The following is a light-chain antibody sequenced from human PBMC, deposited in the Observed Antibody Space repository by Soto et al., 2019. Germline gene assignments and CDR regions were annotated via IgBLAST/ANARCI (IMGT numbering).Light chain of an antibody. V-gene: IGKV1-33*01. J-gene: IGKJ4*01. CDR2: DAS. CDR3: QQYDNLPLT. Sequence: DIQMTQSPSSLSASVGYRFTITCQASRDISNYLNWYQQKPGKAPKLLIYDASNLETGVPSRFSGSGSGTDFTFTINSLQPEDIATYYCQQYDNLPLTFGGGTKGDIK. CDR1: RDISNY.